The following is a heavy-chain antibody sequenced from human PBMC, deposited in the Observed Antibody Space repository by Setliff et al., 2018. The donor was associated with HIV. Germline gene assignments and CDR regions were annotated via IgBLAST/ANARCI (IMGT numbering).Heavy chain of an antibody. V-gene: IGHV4-30-4*01. CDR3: ARADSSSWFFATFDI. Sequence: SETLSLTCAVSGDSMSSGDSSWSWIRQPPGKGLEWIGYIYHSGSTHYNPSLNSRVAFSVDTSKNQFSLKLYSVTVADTAFYYCARADSSSWFFATFDIWGQGTMVTVS. CDR1: GDSMSSGDSS. D-gene: IGHD6-13*01. J-gene: IGHJ3*02. CDR2: IYHSGST.